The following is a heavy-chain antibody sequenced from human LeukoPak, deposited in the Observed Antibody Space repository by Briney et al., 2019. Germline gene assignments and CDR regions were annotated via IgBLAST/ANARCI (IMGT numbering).Heavy chain of an antibody. V-gene: IGHV3-48*02. CDR3: ARDPDGGINYWYFDL. J-gene: IGHJ2*01. Sequence: GGSLRLSCAASGFTFSSYSMNWVRQAPGKGLEWVSYISSSSSTIYYADSVKGRFTISRDNAKNSLYLQMNSLRDEDTAVYYCARDPDGGINYWYFDLWGRGTLVTVSS. CDR2: ISSSSSTI. D-gene: IGHD4-23*01. CDR1: GFTFSSYS.